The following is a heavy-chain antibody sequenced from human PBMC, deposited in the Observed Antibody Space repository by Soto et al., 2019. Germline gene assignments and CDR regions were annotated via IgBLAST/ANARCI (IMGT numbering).Heavy chain of an antibody. V-gene: IGHV1-46*03. CDR1: GYTFTIYY. CDR3: ARDVAGRLLWFGEVLFDH. CDR2: INPSGGST. J-gene: IGHJ5*02. Sequence: QVQLVQSGAEVKKPGASVKVSCKASGYTFTIYYMHWVRQAPGQGLAGMGIINPSGGSTSYAQKFQGRVTMTRDTSTSTGYMELSSLRYDDTAVYYFARDVAGRLLWFGEVLFDHWGQGTLVTVSS. D-gene: IGHD3-10*01.